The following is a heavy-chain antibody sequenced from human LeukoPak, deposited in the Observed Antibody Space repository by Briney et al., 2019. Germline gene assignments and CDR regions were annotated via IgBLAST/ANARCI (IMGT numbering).Heavy chain of an antibody. CDR1: GFSLDDYA. D-gene: IGHD3-3*01. Sequence: GRSLRLSCAASGFSLDDYAMHWVRQAPGKGLAWVSSISWDSGSSVYADSVKGRFTISRDNAKNSLYLQMNSLRAEDMALYYCAKELEPLEWLFLFDYWGQGTLVTVSS. CDR3: AKELEPLEWLFLFDY. J-gene: IGHJ4*02. CDR2: ISWDSGSS. V-gene: IGHV3-9*03.